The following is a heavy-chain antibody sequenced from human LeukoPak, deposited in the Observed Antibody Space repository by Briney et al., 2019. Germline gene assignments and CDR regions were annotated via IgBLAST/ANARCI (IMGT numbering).Heavy chain of an antibody. CDR3: ARVGGSTVTKASFDY. CDR1: GDSISSGDYY. J-gene: IGHJ4*02. V-gene: IGHV4-30-4*01. CDR2: IYYIGNT. D-gene: IGHD4-17*01. Sequence: SETLSLTCTVSGDSISSGDYYWSWIRQPPGKGLEWTGFIYYIGNTFYNPSLKSRVIISLDTSKNQFSLKLSSVTAADTAVYYCARVGGSTVTKASFDYWGQGTLVTVSS.